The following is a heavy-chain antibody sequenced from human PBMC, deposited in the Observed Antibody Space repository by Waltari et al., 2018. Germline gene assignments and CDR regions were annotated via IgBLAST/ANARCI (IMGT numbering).Heavy chain of an antibody. CDR2: IYNDGTK. J-gene: IGHJ4*02. D-gene: IGHD2-21*02. Sequence: EVQLVESGGGVIQPGGSLRLSCAASGFIVSTNYMSWVRQAPGKGLEGVSVIYNDGTKLYADSVKGRFTVSRDNSKNMVHLQMDSLRAEDTAVYYCATDGDGDCSLCLAQWGQGTLVTVSS. CDR3: ATDGDGDCSLCLAQ. CDR1: GFIVSTNY. V-gene: IGHV3-53*01.